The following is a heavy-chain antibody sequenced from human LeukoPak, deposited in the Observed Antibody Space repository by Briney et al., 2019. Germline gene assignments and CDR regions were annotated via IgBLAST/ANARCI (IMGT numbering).Heavy chain of an antibody. CDR2: IDYSGGT. J-gene: IGHJ6*01. CDR3: AGAVAGTNPHYYYDGMDV. D-gene: IGHD6-19*01. V-gene: IGHV4-59*08. CDR1: GGSISSYY. Sequence: SETLSLTCTVSGGSISSYYWSWIRQPPGKGLEWVGYIDYSGGTTYNPSLKSRVTISVDTSKNQFSLKLSCVTAAATGVYYCAGAVAGTNPHYYYDGMDVWGQGTTGTVSS.